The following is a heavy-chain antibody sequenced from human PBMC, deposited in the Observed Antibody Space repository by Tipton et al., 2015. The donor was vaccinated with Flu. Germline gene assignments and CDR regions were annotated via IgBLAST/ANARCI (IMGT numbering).Heavy chain of an antibody. D-gene: IGHD3-16*02. CDR3: ARDPGYDYVWGSYRNDAFDI. J-gene: IGHJ3*02. CDR2: IYYSGST. Sequence: LRLSCTVSGGSISSYYWSWIRQPPGKGLEWIGYIYYSGSTNYNPSLKSRVTISVDTSKNQFSLKLSSVTAADTAVYYCARDPGYDYVWGSYRNDAFDIWGQGTMVTVSS. CDR1: GGSISSYY. V-gene: IGHV4-59*01.